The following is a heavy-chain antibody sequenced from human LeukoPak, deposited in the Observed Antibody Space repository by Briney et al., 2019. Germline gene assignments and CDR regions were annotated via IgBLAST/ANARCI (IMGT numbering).Heavy chain of an antibody. V-gene: IGHV3-74*01. J-gene: IGHJ5*02. CDR3: VRGIEVAGTFSWFDP. Sequence: GGSLRLSCTVSTFTFSNYAMSWVRQAPGKGLVWLSRINKDGSSTTYADSVKGRFTISRDNAKNTLYLQMNSLRAEDTAIYYCVRGIEVAGTFSWFDPWGQGTLVTVSS. CDR1: TFTFSNYA. D-gene: IGHD6-19*01. CDR2: INKDGSST.